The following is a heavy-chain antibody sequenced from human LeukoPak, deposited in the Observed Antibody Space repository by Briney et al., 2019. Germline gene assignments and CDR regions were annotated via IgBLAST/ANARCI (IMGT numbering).Heavy chain of an antibody. J-gene: IGHJ6*02. CDR2: ISYDGSNK. V-gene: IGHV3-30-3*01. Sequence: PGGSLRLSCAASGFTFSSYAMHWVRQAPGKGLEWVAVISYDGSNKYYADSVKGRFTTSRDNSKNTLYLQMNSLRAEDTAVYYCARGVYDWTHYYYYGMDVWGQGTTVTVSS. D-gene: IGHD5/OR15-5a*01. CDR1: GFTFSSYA. CDR3: ARGVYDWTHYYYYGMDV.